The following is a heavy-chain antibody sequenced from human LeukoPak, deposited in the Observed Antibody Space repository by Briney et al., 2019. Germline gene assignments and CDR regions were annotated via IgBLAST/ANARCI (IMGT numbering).Heavy chain of an antibody. V-gene: IGHV4-4*02. CDR3: ARVENYYDSSGSLDY. Sequence: ASETLSLTCVVSGASISSSDWWSWVRQSPGKGLEWIGEIYYTGSRNYNPSLKSRVAMSVDTSKNQFSLKLSSVTAADTAVYYCARVENYYDSSGSLDYWGQGTLVTVSS. D-gene: IGHD3-22*01. CDR2: IYYTGSR. J-gene: IGHJ4*02. CDR1: GASISSSDW.